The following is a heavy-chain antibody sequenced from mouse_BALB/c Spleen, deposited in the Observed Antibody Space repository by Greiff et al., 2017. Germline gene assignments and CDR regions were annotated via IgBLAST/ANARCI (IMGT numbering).Heavy chain of an antibody. Sequence: VHVKQSGAELVRPGALVKLSCKASGFNIKDYYMHWVKQRPEQGLEWIGWIDPENGNTIYDPKFQGKASITADTSSNTAYLQLSSLTSEDTAVYYCARRGDGYYYYAMDYWGQGTSVTVSS. J-gene: IGHJ4*01. CDR2: IDPENGNT. CDR3: ARRGDGYYYYAMDY. CDR1: GFNIKDYY. V-gene: IGHV14-1*02. D-gene: IGHD2-3*01.